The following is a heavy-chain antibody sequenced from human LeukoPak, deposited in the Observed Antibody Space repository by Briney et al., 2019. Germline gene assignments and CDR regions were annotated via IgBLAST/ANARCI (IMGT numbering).Heavy chain of an antibody. CDR1: GGTFSSYA. D-gene: IGHD1-26*01. J-gene: IGHJ5*02. V-gene: IGHV1-69*01. Sequence: SVKVSCKASGGTFSSYAISWVRQAPGQGLEWMGGIIPIFATASYAQKFQGRVTITADESTSTAYMELSSLRSEDTAVYYCATVAQGELLRQSWFDPWGQGTLVTVSS. CDR3: ATVAQGELLRQSWFDP. CDR2: IIPIFATA.